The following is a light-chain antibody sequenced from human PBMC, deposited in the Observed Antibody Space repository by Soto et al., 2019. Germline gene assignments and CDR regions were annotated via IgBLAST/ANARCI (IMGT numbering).Light chain of an antibody. J-gene: IGKJ4*01. CDR3: QHYDGSLT. Sequence: EIVLTQSPHTLSLSPGERASRSCRTSQTISSSYFAWYQQKPGQSPRLLVYAASIRAPGIPDRFSGSGSGADFTLTISRLEPADFAVYYCQHYDGSLTFGGGTRVEIK. CDR1: QTISSSY. V-gene: IGKV3-20*01. CDR2: AAS.